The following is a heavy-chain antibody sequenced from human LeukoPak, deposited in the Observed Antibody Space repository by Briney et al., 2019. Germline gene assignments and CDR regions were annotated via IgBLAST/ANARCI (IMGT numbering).Heavy chain of an antibody. D-gene: IGHD5-12*01. CDR1: GFTVSSNY. J-gene: IGHJ4*02. CDR2: IYSGGSI. Sequence: PGGSLRLSCAASGFTVSSNYMSWVRQAPGKGLEWVSVIYSGGSINYADSVKGRFAISRDNSKNTLYLQMNSLRAEDTAVYYCARLSGYDLSPYDYWGQGTLVTVSS. V-gene: IGHV3-53*01. CDR3: ARLSGYDLSPYDY.